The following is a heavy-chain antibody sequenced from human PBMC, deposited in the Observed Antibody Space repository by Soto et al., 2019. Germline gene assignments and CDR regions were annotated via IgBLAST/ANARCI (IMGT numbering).Heavy chain of an antibody. D-gene: IGHD6-13*01. CDR3: ARDRPTVAAAGTDWFDP. CDR1: GYTFTSYG. CDR2: ISAYNGNT. Sequence: GASVKVSCKASGYTFTSYGISWVRQAPGQGLEWMGWISAYNGNTNYAQKLQGRVTMTTDTSTSTAYMELRSLRSDDTAVYYYARDRPTVAAAGTDWFDPWGQGTLVTVSS. J-gene: IGHJ5*02. V-gene: IGHV1-18*04.